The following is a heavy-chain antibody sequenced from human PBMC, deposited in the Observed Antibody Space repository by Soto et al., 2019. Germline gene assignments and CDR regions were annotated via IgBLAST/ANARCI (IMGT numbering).Heavy chain of an antibody. V-gene: IGHV3-23*01. CDR3: AKDCTYYDILTGYYQRVHDAFDI. D-gene: IGHD3-9*01. CDR2: ISGSGGST. Sequence: GSLRLSCAASGFTFSSYAMSWVRQAPGKGLEWVSAISGSGGSTYYADSVKGRFTISRDNSKNTLYLQMNSLRAEDTAVYYCAKDCTYYDILTGYYQRVHDAFDIWGQGTMVTVSS. CDR1: GFTFSSYA. J-gene: IGHJ3*02.